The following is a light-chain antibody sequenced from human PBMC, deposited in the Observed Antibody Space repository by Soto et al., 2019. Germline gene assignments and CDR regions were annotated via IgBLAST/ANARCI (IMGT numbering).Light chain of an antibody. V-gene: IGKV3-20*01. J-gene: IGKJ1*01. CDR2: GAS. CDR3: QQYGSSPQT. Sequence: EIVLTQTPGTLSLSPGEGATLSCRASQSVSSTYLAWYQQKAGQAPRLLIYGASSRATGIPDRFSGSGSGTDFTLTISRLEPEDFAVYYCQQYGSSPQTFGQGTKVDI. CDR1: QSVSSTY.